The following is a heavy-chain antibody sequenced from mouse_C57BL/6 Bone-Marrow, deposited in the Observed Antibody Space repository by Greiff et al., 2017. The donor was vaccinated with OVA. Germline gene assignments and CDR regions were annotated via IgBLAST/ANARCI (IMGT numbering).Heavy chain of an antibody. D-gene: IGHD2-3*01. CDR1: GYTFTSYW. J-gene: IGHJ3*01. Sequence: QVQLKQPGTELVKPGASVKLSCKASGYTFTSYWMHWVKQRPGQGLEWIGNINPSNGGTNYNEKFKSKATLTVDKSSSTAYMQLSSLTSEDSAVYYCARSGGYYPAWFAYWGQGTLVTVSA. CDR3: ARSGGYYPAWFAY. CDR2: INPSNGGT. V-gene: IGHV1-53*01.